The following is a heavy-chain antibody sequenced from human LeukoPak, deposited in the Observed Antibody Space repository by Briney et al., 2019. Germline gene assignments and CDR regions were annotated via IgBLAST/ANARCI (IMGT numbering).Heavy chain of an antibody. CDR1: GYTFTGYY. CDR2: INPNSGGT. J-gene: IGHJ4*02. Sequence: GASVKVSCKASGYTFTGYYMHWVRQAPGQGLEWMGWINPNSGGTNYARKFQGRVTMTRDTSISTAYMELSRLRSDDTAVYYCARGSSSWYLYDYWGQGTLVTVSS. CDR3: ARGSSSWYLYDY. D-gene: IGHD6-13*01. V-gene: IGHV1-2*02.